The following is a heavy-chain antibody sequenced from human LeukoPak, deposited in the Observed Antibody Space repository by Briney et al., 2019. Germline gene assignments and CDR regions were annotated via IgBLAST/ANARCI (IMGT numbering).Heavy chain of an antibody. D-gene: IGHD4-17*01. V-gene: IGHV4-59*01. CDR2: IYYSGST. J-gene: IGHJ6*03. CDR3: ARGSRRDYGRPYYYYYYMDV. Sequence: PSETLSLTCTVSGGSISSYYWSWIRQPPGRGLEWIGYIYYSGSTNYNPSLKSRVTISVDTSKNQFSLKLSSVTAADTAVYYCARGSRRDYGRPYYYYYYMDVWGKGTTVTISS. CDR1: GGSISSYY.